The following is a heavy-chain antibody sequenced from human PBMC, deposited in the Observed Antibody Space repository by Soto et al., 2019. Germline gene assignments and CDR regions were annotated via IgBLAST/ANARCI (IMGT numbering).Heavy chain of an antibody. CDR2: IYYSGST. CDR3: ARTVRLWFGELSGGMDV. Sequence: SSETLSLTCAVYGGSFSDYYWSWIRQPPGKGLEWIGYIYYSGSTNYNPSLKSRVTISVDTSKNQFSLKLSSVTAADTAVYYCARTVRLWFGELSGGMDVWGQGTTVTVSS. CDR1: GGSFSDYY. J-gene: IGHJ6*02. V-gene: IGHV4-59*01. D-gene: IGHD3-10*01.